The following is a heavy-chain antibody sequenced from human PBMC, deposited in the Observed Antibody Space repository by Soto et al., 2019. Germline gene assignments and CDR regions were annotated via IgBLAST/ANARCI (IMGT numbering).Heavy chain of an antibody. J-gene: IGHJ5*02. CDR2: INAGNGNT. CDR1: GYTFTSYA. CDR3: VRESTPTRWFDP. D-gene: IGHD2-2*01. Sequence: ASVKVSCKASGYTFTSYAMHWVRQAPGQRLEWMGWINAGNGNTKYSENFQGRVTITRDTSATTAYMELTSLRSEDTAVYYCVRESTPTRWFDPWGQGTLVTVSS. V-gene: IGHV1-3*01.